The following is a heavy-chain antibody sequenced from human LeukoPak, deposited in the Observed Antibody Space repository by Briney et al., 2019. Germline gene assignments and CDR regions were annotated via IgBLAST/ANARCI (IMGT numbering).Heavy chain of an antibody. D-gene: IGHD2-2*01. V-gene: IGHV3-21*01. CDR1: GFTFSSYS. J-gene: IGHJ6*03. Sequence: GGSLRLSCAASGFTFSSYSMNWVRQAPGQGLEWVSSISSSSSYIYYADSVKGRFTISRDNAKNSLYLQMSSLRAEDTAVYYCAREGYCSSTSCYTYYYYYCMDVWGKGTTVPVFS. CDR3: AREGYCSSTSCYTYYYYYCMDV. CDR2: ISSSSSYI.